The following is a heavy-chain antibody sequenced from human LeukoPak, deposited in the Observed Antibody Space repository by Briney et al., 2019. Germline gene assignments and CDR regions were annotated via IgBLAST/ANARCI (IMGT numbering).Heavy chain of an antibody. Sequence: GGSLRLSCAASGFTFSDYYMDWVRQAPGKGLEWVGRTRNRANGYTTEYAASVEGRFTVLRDNSKNSLFLQMNGLKPEDTAVYFCARAFCYSGGTCYSDYNDYWGQGALVTVSS. J-gene: IGHJ4*02. D-gene: IGHD2-15*01. CDR3: ARAFCYSGGTCYSDYNDY. CDR2: TRNRANGYTT. CDR1: GFTFSDYY. V-gene: IGHV3-72*01.